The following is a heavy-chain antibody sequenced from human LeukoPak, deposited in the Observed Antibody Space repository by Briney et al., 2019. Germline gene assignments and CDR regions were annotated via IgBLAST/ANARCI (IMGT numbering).Heavy chain of an antibody. J-gene: IGHJ6*04. CDR2: VYGGGSK. V-gene: IGHV3-53*01. Sequence: GGSLRLSCAASGFTVSSTYMSWVRQAPGKGLGWVSGVYGGGSKYYADSVKGRFTISRDNSKNTLYLQMNSLRAEDTAVYYCARHPDCGGDGVCYYGMDVWGKGTTVTVSS. D-gene: IGHD2-21*02. CDR3: ARHPDCGGDGVCYYGMDV. CDR1: GFTVSSTY.